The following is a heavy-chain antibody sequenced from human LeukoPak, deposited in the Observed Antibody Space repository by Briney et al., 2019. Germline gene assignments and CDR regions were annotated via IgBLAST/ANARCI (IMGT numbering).Heavy chain of an antibody. J-gene: IGHJ6*02. V-gene: IGHV3-11*01. CDR3: ARVSSGELPYYYYYGMDV. CDR1: GFTFSAYY. Sequence: GGSLRLSCAASGFTFSAYYMSWIRQAPGKGLEWVSYISSSGSTIYYADSVKGRFTISRDNAKNSLYLQMNSLRAEDTAVYYCARVSSGELPYYYYYGMDVWGQGTTVTVSS. CDR2: ISSSGSTI. D-gene: IGHD1-26*01.